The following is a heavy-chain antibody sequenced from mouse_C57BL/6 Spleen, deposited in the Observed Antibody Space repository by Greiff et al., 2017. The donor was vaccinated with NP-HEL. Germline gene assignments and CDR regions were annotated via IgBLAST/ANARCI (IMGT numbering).Heavy chain of an antibody. V-gene: IGHV1-26*01. Sequence: EVQLQQSGPELVKPGASVKISCKASGYTFTDYYMNWVKQSHGKSLEWIGDINPNNGGTSYNQKFKGKATLTVDKSSSTAYMELRSLTSEDSAVYYCALYSNYGWFAYWGQVTLVTVSA. D-gene: IGHD2-5*01. CDR2: INPNNGGT. J-gene: IGHJ3*01. CDR1: GYTFTDYY. CDR3: ALYSNYGWFAY.